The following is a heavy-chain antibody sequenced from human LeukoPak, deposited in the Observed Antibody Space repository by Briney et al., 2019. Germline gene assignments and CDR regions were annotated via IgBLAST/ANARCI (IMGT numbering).Heavy chain of an antibody. J-gene: IGHJ4*02. D-gene: IGHD2-21*01. CDR3: ARGVVIAPQTFDY. Sequence: SETLSLTCTVSGGSMSSTSYYWGWIRQPPGTGLEWIGYIYYSGSTNYNPSLKSRVTISVDTSKNQFSLKLSSVTAADTAVYYCARGVVIAPQTFDYWGQGTLVTVSS. V-gene: IGHV4-61*05. CDR1: GGSMSSTSYY. CDR2: IYYSGST.